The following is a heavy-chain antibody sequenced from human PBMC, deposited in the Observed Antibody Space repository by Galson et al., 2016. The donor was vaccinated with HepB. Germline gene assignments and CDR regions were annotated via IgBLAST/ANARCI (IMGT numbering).Heavy chain of an antibody. Sequence: GKGLEWIGYIYYSGSTTYNPSLKSRVSMSVDTSKNQFSLRLNSVTAADTAVYYCARGLYCSGTTCYTAPFEYWGQGAPVTVSS. D-gene: IGHD2-2*02. J-gene: IGHJ4*02. CDR2: IYYSGST. CDR3: ARGLYCSGTTCYTAPFEY. V-gene: IGHV4-59*01.